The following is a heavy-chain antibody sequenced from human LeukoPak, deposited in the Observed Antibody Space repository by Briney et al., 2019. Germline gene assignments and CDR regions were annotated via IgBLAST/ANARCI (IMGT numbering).Heavy chain of an antibody. V-gene: IGHV4-38-2*02. J-gene: IGHJ4*02. CDR2: IYHSGST. CDR3: AARYYYDSSGSPTPFDY. D-gene: IGHD3-22*01. Sequence: SETLSLTCTVSGYSISSGYYWGWIRQPPGKGLEWIGSIYHSGSTYYNPSLKSRVTISVDTSKNQFSLKLSSVTAADTAVYYCAARYYYDSSGSPTPFDYWGQGTLVTVSS. CDR1: GYSISSGYY.